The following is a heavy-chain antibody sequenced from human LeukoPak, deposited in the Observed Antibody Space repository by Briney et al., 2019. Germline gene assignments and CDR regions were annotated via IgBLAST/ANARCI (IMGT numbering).Heavy chain of an antibody. Sequence: SETLSLTCTVSGGSISSGSYYWSWIRQPAGTGLEWIGRIYTSGSTNYNPSLKSRVTMSVDTSKNQFSLKLSSVTAADTAVYYCARGVAVAITRDYLDYWGQGTLVTVSS. V-gene: IGHV4-61*02. CDR2: IYTSGST. CDR3: ARGVAVAITRDYLDY. J-gene: IGHJ4*02. CDR1: GGSISSGSYY. D-gene: IGHD6-19*01.